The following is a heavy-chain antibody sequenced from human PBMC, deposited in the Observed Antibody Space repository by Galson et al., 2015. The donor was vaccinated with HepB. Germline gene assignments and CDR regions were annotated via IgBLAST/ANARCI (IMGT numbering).Heavy chain of an antibody. D-gene: IGHD2-8*01. CDR2: ISSSSTTI. V-gene: IGHV3-48*04. Sequence: SLRLSCAASTFIFSTYSMNWVRQAPGKGLEWVSYISSSSTTIYYADSVKGRFTISRDNAKNSLYLQMNSLRAEDTAVYYCARDLGSMVYALGYWGQGTLVTVSS. J-gene: IGHJ4*02. CDR3: ARDLGSMVYALGY. CDR1: TFIFSTYS.